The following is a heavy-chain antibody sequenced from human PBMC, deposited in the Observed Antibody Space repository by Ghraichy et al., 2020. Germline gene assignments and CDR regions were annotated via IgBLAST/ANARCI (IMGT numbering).Heavy chain of an antibody. D-gene: IGHD2-8*02. J-gene: IGHJ6*02. V-gene: IGHV1-3*01. CDR3: ARASCTGGICYSPYGMDV. CDR1: GYTLTNHA. CDR2: INPGNGNT. Sequence: ASVKVSCKASGYTLTNHAMNWVRQAPGQRLEWMGWINPGNGNTRYSQNFQNRVIITRDTSASIVYMELSSLRSEDTAVYYCARASCTGGICYSPYGMDVWGRWTTVTVSS.